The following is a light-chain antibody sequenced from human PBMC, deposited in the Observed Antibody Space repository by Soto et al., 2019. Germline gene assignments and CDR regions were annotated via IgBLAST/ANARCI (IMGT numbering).Light chain of an antibody. V-gene: IGKV1-33*01. CDR2: DAS. CDR3: QHCDYLPI. Sequence: DLQMTQSPSSLSASVGDRVTITCQASHDITSFLNWYQHKPGRAPKLLIYDASILEAVVPTRFSGSGSGTHFTFPSSILQPEDVATYHCQHCDYLPIFGPGTTVDF. J-gene: IGKJ3*01. CDR1: HDITSF.